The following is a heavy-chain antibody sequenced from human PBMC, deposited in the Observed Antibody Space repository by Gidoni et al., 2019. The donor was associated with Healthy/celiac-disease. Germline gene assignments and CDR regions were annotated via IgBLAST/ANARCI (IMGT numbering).Heavy chain of an antibody. CDR2: IYHSGST. J-gene: IGHJ5*02. V-gene: IGHV4-38-2*01. CDR1: SSGYY. CDR3: ARTTNTYYGSGINWFDP. Sequence: SSGYYWGWIRQPPGKGLEWIGSIYHSGSTYYNPSLKSRVTISVDTSKNQFSLKLSSVTAADTAVYYCARTTNTYYGSGINWFDPWGQGTLVTVSS. D-gene: IGHD3-10*01.